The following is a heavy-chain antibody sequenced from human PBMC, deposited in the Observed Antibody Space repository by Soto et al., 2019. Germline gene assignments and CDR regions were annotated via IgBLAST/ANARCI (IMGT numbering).Heavy chain of an antibody. CDR3: ARDQRVSLTAIRAFDL. J-gene: IGHJ2*01. CDR2: ISPYNGDT. Sequence: QVQLVQSGAEEQKPGASVKVFCKSSGYTFTSYGFSWVRQAPGQGLEWMGWISPYNGDTAYAQNLQGRVTMTTDTSTSTAYMELRSLRSDDTAVYYCARDQRVSLTAIRAFDLWGRGTLVTVAA. V-gene: IGHV1-18*01. D-gene: IGHD2-21*02. CDR1: GYTFTSYG.